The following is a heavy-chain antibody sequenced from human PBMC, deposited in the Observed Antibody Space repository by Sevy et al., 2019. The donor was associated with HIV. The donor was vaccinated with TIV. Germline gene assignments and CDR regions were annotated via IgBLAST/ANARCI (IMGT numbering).Heavy chain of an antibody. D-gene: IGHD3-10*01. Sequence: GGSLRLSCAASGFTFSDYYMSWIRQAPGKGLEWVSYISSSGSTIYYADSVKGRFTISRDNAKNSLYLQMNSLRAEDTAMYYCASRPRDYYGSGSYYKNGMDVWGQGITVTVSS. CDR3: ASRPRDYYGSGSYYKNGMDV. J-gene: IGHJ6*02. CDR1: GFTFSDYY. V-gene: IGHV3-11*01. CDR2: ISSSGSTI.